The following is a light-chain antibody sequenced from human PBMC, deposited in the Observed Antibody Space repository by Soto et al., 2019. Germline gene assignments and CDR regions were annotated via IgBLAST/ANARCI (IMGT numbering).Light chain of an antibody. V-gene: IGLV2-14*01. CDR3: SSYTSSSTLFYV. CDR1: SSDVGGYNY. Sequence: LNHPASGSRAPLHSITISCTGTSSDVGGYNYVSWYQQHPGKAPKLMIYDVSNRPSGGSNRFSGSKSGNTASLTISGLQAEAEADYYCSSYTSSSTLFYVFGTGTKVPVL. CDR2: DVS. J-gene: IGLJ1*01.